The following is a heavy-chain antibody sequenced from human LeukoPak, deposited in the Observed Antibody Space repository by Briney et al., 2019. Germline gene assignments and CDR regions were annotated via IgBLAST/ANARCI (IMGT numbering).Heavy chain of an antibody. CDR3: ARDAGGVSNYRGAFDI. V-gene: IGHV3-48*02. J-gene: IGHJ3*02. CDR1: GFTFSSYS. CDR2: ISSSSSTI. Sequence: TGGSLRLTCAASGFTFSSYSMNWVRQAPGKGLEWVSYISSSSSTIYYADSVKGRFTISRDNAKDSLYLQMNSLRDEDTAVYYCARDAGGVSNYRGAFDIWGQGTMVTVSS. D-gene: IGHD1-1*01.